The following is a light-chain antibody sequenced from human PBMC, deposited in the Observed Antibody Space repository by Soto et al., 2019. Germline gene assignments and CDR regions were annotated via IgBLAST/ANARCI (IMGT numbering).Light chain of an antibody. CDR3: QQANSCPLT. V-gene: IGKV1-12*01. J-gene: IGKJ5*01. CDR2: GAS. Sequence: DLQMTQSPSFVSASVGDRVTITCRARQGISRWLAWYQQRPGKAPELLIYGASSLQSGVPSRFSGSGSGTDFTLTISTLQPEDFATYYCQQANSCPLTFGQGTRLEIK. CDR1: QGISRW.